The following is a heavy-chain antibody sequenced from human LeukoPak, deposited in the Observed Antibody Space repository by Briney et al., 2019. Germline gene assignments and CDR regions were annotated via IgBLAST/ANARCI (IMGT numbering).Heavy chain of an antibody. V-gene: IGHV4-34*01. J-gene: IGHJ4*02. CDR1: GGSFSGYY. D-gene: IGHD5-18*01. CDR3: ASGYSYGPDY. Sequence: SETLSLTCAVYGGSFSGYYWSWIRQPPGKGLEWIGEVNHSGSTNYNPSLKSRVTISVDTSKNQFSLKLSSVTAADTAVYYCASGYSYGPDYWGQGTLVTVSS. CDR2: VNHSGST.